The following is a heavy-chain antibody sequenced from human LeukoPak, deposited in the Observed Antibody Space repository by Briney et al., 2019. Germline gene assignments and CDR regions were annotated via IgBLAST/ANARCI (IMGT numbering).Heavy chain of an antibody. CDR3: ARGTERAYCGGDCYNFDY. CDR2: IYTSGST. J-gene: IGHJ4*02. CDR1: GGSISSYY. Sequence: KPPETLSLTCTVSGGSISSYYWSWIRQPPGKGLEWIGYIYTSGSTNYNPSLKSRVTISVDTSKNQFSLKLSSVTAADTAVYYCARGTERAYCGGDCYNFDYWGQGTLVTVSS. V-gene: IGHV4-4*09. D-gene: IGHD2-21*02.